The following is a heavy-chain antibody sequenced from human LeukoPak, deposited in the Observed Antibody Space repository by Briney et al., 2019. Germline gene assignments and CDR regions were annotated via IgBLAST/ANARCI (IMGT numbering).Heavy chain of an antibody. D-gene: IGHD3-10*01. CDR2: IYPTDSDT. CDR1: GCFISSNW. V-gene: IGHV5-51*01. CDR3: ARLRSCYPRGHFDS. J-gene: IGHJ4*02. Sequence: GESLKISCKGSGCFISSNWIVCVLQMPGKGLEWMGIIYPTDSDTRYSPSFQGQVTISADKSITTAYLQWSSLKASDTAMYDCARLRSCYPRGHFDSWGQGTLVTVSS.